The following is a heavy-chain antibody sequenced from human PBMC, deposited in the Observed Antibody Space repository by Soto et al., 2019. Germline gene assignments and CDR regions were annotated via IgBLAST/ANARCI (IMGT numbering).Heavy chain of an antibody. D-gene: IGHD4-17*01. CDR1: NGSISSSISY. V-gene: IGHV4-39*07. Sequence: SETLSLTCTVSNGSISSSISYWGWIRQPPGGGLAWIGSIYYNGNTYYKTSLKSRVTISVDTSKNQFSLRLNSVTAAYTAVYYCARDYGDYNWFDPWGQGTLVTVSS. J-gene: IGHJ5*02. CDR2: IYYNGNT. CDR3: ARDYGDYNWFDP.